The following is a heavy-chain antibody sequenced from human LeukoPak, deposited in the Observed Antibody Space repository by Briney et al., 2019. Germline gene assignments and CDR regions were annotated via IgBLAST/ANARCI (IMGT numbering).Heavy chain of an antibody. CDR1: GFTFSSYG. D-gene: IGHD1-26*01. Sequence: PGGSLRLSCAASGFTFSSYGMHWVRQAPGKGLEWVAFIRYDGSNKYYADSVKGRFTISRDNSKNTLYLQMNSLRAEDTAVYYCAKVSRYSGSYYSDLRYADYWGQGTLVTVSS. CDR2: IRYDGSNK. CDR3: AKVSRYSGSYYSDLRYADY. V-gene: IGHV3-30*02. J-gene: IGHJ4*02.